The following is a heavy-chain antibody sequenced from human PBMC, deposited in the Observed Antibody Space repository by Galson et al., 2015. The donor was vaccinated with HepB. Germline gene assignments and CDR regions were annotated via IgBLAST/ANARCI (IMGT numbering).Heavy chain of an antibody. J-gene: IGHJ5*02. CDR3: ARDCASHSSGWYNWFDP. CDR2: IIPILGIA. D-gene: IGHD6-19*01. V-gene: IGHV1-69*04. Sequence: SVKVSCKASGFTFTSSAMQWVRQARGQRLEWMGRIIPILGIANYAQKFQGRVTITADKSTSTAYMELSSLRSEDTAVYYCARDCASHSSGWYNWFDPWGQGTLVTVSS. CDR1: GFTFTSSA.